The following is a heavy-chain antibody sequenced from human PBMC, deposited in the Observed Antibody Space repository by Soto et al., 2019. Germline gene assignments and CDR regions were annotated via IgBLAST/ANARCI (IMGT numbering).Heavy chain of an antibody. Sequence: GGSLRLSCAASGFTFDDYAMHWVRQAPGKGLEWVSGISWNSGSIGYADSVKGRFTISRDNAKNSLYLQMNSLRAEDTALYYCARGPLAGDSSGYYYVGDYWGQGTLVTVSS. CDR3: ARGPLAGDSSGYYYVGDY. CDR2: ISWNSGSI. D-gene: IGHD3-22*01. J-gene: IGHJ4*02. V-gene: IGHV3-9*01. CDR1: GFTFDDYA.